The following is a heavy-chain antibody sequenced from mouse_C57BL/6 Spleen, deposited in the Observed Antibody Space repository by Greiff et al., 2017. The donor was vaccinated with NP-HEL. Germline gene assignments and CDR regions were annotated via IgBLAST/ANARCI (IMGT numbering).Heavy chain of an antibody. CDR3: ARSVYYGSRSYFDY. Sequence: EVQLVESGGGLVKPGGSLKLSCAASGFTFSSYAMSWVRQTPEKRLEWVATISDGGSYTYYPDNVKGRFTISRDNAKNNLYLQMSHLKSEDTAMYYCARSVYYGSRSYFDYWGQGTTRTVSS. J-gene: IGHJ2*01. V-gene: IGHV5-4*01. CDR2: ISDGGSYT. CDR1: GFTFSSYA. D-gene: IGHD1-1*01.